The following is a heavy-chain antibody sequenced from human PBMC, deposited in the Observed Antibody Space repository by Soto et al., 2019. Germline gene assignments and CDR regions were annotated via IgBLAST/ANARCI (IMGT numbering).Heavy chain of an antibody. CDR1: GYTFTSYS. D-gene: IGHD6-19*01. Sequence: GASVKVSCKASGYTFTSYSISWVRQAPGQGLEWMGWISAYNGNTNYAQKLQGRVTMTTDTSTSTAYMELRSLRSDDTAVYYCARDIAVAGTGYGMDVWGQGTTVTVSS. CDR3: ARDIAVAGTGYGMDV. J-gene: IGHJ6*02. V-gene: IGHV1-18*04. CDR2: ISAYNGNT.